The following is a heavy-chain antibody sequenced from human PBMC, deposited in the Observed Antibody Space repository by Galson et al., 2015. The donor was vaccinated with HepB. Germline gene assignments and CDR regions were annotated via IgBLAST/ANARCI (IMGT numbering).Heavy chain of an antibody. Sequence: SLRLSCAASGFTFKNYGLHWARLAPGKGLEWVALIQYDGSDKYYADSVKGRFTISRDNFKNTVYLQMNTLRAEDTAVYYCARGAGTSHGYGVVDYYYYMDVWGKGTTVTVSS. CDR3: ARGAGTSHGYGVVDYYYYMDV. D-gene: IGHD5-18*01. J-gene: IGHJ6*03. CDR2: IQYDGSDK. V-gene: IGHV3-33*01. CDR1: GFTFKNYG.